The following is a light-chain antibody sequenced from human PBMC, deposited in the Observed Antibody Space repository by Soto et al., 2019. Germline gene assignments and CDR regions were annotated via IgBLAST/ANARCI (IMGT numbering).Light chain of an antibody. CDR2: TND. CDR3: AAWDASMTGRV. Sequence: QSVLTQPPSASGTPGQRVTISCSGSSSNIGSNTVNWYQQLPGTAPKLLIYTNDQRPSGVPDRFSGSTSGPSASLPISGLQSAAGDDYYCAAWDASMTGRVFGGGTKLTVL. J-gene: IGLJ2*01. V-gene: IGLV1-44*01. CDR1: SSNIGSNT.